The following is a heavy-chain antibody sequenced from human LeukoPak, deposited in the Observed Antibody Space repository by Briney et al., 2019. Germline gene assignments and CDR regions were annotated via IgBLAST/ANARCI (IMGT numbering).Heavy chain of an antibody. CDR1: GFTFSDYG. CDR3: ARDRRWGSFDL. CDR2: IIPSGGST. D-gene: IGHD3-16*01. Sequence: GGSLRLSCEASGFTFSDYGVNWVRQAPGEGLGWGSGIIPSGGSTYYADSVKGRFTISRDNSKNTLYLQMNSLRAEDTAIYYCARDRRWGSFDLWGQGTMVTVSS. J-gene: IGHJ3*01. V-gene: IGHV3-23*01.